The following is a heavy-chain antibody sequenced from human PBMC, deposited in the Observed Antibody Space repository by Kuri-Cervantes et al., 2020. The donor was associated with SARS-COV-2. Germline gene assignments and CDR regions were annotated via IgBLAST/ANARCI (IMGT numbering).Heavy chain of an antibody. J-gene: IGHJ4*02. V-gene: IGHV3-23*01. CDR2: ISGSGGST. CDR3: AKESMVGAWITMIDY. CDR1: GFTFNSYA. Sequence: GESLKISFAASGFTFNSYAMSWVRQAPGKGLEWVSAISGSGGSTYYADSVKGRFTISRDNSKNTLYLQMNSLRAEDTAVYYCAKESMVGAWITMIDYRGQGTLVTVSS. D-gene: IGHD3-10*01.